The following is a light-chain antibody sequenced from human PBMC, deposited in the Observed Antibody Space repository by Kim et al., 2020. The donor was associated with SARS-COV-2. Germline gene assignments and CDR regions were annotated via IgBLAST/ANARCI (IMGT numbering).Light chain of an antibody. V-gene: IGKV3-11*01. CDR3: QQRSNWPPGGS. CDR2: DAS. J-gene: IGKJ2*03. Sequence: SPGESATLSCRASQSVSSYLAWYQQKPGQAPRLLIYDASNRATGIPARFSGSGSGTDFTLTISSLEPEDFAVYYCQQRSNWPPGGSFGQGTKLEI. CDR1: QSVSSY.